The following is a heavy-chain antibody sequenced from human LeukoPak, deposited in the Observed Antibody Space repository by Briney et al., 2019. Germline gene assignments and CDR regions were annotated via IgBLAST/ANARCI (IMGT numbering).Heavy chain of an antibody. CDR1: GGSISSGGYY. V-gene: IGHV4-61*02. D-gene: IGHD2-21*02. Sequence: SSETLSLTCTVSGGSISSGGYYWSWIRQHPGKGLEWIGRIYTSGSTNYNPSLKSRVTMSVDTSKNQFSLKLSSVTAADTAVYYCARAPGSDPFDYWGQGTLVTVSS. CDR2: IYTSGST. J-gene: IGHJ4*02. CDR3: ARAPGSDPFDY.